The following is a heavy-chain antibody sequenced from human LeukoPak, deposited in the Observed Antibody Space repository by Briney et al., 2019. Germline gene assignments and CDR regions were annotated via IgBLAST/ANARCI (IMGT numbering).Heavy chain of an antibody. D-gene: IGHD3-22*01. Sequence: GGSLRLSCAASGFTFSSYDMHWVRQATGKGLEWVSAIGTAGDTYYPGSVKGRFTISRENAKNSLYLQMNSLRAGDTAVYYCARDRSYYYDSSGYGYFDLWGRGTLVTVSS. J-gene: IGHJ2*01. CDR1: GFTFSSYD. CDR3: ARDRSYYYDSSGYGYFDL. CDR2: IGTAGDT. V-gene: IGHV3-13*01.